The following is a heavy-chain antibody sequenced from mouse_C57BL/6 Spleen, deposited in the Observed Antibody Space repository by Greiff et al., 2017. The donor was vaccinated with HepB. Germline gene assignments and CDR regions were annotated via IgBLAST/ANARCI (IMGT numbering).Heavy chain of an antibody. J-gene: IGHJ2*01. CDR1: GYTFTSYW. D-gene: IGHD2-5*01. CDR2: IDPSDSYT. V-gene: IGHV1-59*01. CDR3: ARGGPYYSNYDFDY. Sequence: QVQPQQPGAELVRPGTSVKLSCKASGYTFTSYWMHWVKQRPGQGLEWIGVIDPSDSYTNYNQKFKGKATLTVDTSSSTAYMQLSSLTSEDSAVYYCARGGPYYSNYDFDYWGQGTTLTVSS.